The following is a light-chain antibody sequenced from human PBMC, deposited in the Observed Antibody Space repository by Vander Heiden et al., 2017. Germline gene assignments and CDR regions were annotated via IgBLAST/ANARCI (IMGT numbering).Light chain of an antibody. J-gene: IGLJ1*01. Sequence: SYELTQPPSVSVSPGRRDRITGPGDALPKKYAYWYHQKPGQARVLVIYKDRERPSGIPERFSGSSSGTTVTLTSSGVQAEDEADEYGQSADSSGTYVVGTGTKVTVL. CDR3: QSADSSGTYV. CDR2: KDR. CDR1: ALPKKY. V-gene: IGLV3-25*03.